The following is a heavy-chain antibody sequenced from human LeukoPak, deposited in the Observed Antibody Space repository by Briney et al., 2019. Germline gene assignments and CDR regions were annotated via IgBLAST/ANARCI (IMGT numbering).Heavy chain of an antibody. D-gene: IGHD3-22*01. J-gene: IGHJ4*02. CDR3: ARGCSDYYDSSGYPDY. V-gene: IGHV4-34*01. CDR1: GGSFSGYY. CDR2: INHSGST. Sequence: SETLSLTCAVYGGSFSGYYWSWIRQPPGKGLEWIGEINHSGSTNYNPSLKSRVTISVDTSKNQFSLKLSSVTAADTAVYYCARGCSDYYDSSGYPDYWGQGTLVTVSS.